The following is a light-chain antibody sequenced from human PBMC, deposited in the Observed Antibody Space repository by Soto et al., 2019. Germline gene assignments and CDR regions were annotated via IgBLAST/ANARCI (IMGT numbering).Light chain of an antibody. CDR3: GSWDSSLSAYV. CDR1: SSNIGGNS. CDR2: DDN. Sequence: QSVMTQPPSVSAAPGHKVTVSCSGSSSNIGGNSVSWYQQLPGTAPKLLIYDDNKRPSGIPDRFSGSKSGTSATLGITGFQTWDEADYYCGSWDSSLSAYVFGTGTKLTVL. V-gene: IGLV1-51*01. J-gene: IGLJ1*01.